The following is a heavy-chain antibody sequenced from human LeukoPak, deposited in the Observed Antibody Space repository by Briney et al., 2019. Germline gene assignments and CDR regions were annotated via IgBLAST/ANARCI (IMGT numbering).Heavy chain of an antibody. J-gene: IGHJ6*03. Sequence: ASVKVSCKASGYTFTSYGISWVRQAPGQGLEWMGWISAYNGNTNYAQKLQGRVTMTTDTSTSTAYMELRSLRSDDTAVYYCARMTYCSSTSCYYYYYYMDVWGKGTTVTVSS. CDR3: ARMTYCSSTSCYYYYYYMDV. V-gene: IGHV1-18*01. D-gene: IGHD2-2*01. CDR2: ISAYNGNT. CDR1: GYTFTSYG.